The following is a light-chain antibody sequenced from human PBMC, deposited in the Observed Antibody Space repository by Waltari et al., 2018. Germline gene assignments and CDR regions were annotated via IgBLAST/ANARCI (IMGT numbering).Light chain of an antibody. Sequence: DIQMTQSPSSLSASAGDTVTITCRASQGISTYLNWYQQKPGKAPKRLIYGASSLESGVPSRFSGSGSGTDFTFTISSLQPEDFATYYCLQYNSHPRTFGQGTKVEIK. CDR1: QGISTY. CDR3: LQYNSHPRT. V-gene: IGKV1-17*01. CDR2: GAS. J-gene: IGKJ1*01.